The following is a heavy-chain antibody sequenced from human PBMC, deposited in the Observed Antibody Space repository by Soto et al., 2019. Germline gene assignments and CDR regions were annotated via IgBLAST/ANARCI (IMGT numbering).Heavy chain of an antibody. CDR1: GFTFSSYS. CDR2: ISSSSSYI. CDR3: ARERGETDWYFDL. V-gene: IGHV3-21*01. D-gene: IGHD3-10*01. Sequence: EVQLVESGGGLVQPGGSLRLSCAASGFTFSSYSMNWVRQAPGKGLEWVSSISSSSSYIYYADSVKGRITISRDNAKNSLYLQMNSLRAEDTAVYYCARERGETDWYFDLWCRCTLVTVSS. J-gene: IGHJ2*01.